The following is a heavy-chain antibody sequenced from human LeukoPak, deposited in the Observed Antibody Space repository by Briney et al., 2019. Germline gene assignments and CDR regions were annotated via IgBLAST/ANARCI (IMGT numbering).Heavy chain of an antibody. D-gene: IGHD2-2*01. J-gene: IGHJ5*02. Sequence: ASVKVSCRAFGYTFTAYYIHWVRQAPGQGLEGMGWINPDNGGTNYAQKFQGRVTMTRDTSIRTVYMDLSRLRSDDTAVFYCTREARVGNWFDPWGQGTQVTVSS. V-gene: IGHV1-2*02. CDR2: INPDNGGT. CDR3: TREARVGNWFDP. CDR1: GYTFTAYY.